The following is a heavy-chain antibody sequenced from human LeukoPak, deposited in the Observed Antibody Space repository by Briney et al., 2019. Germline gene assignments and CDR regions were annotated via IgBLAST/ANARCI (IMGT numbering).Heavy chain of an antibody. Sequence: AASVTVSCKASGYTFTSYYMHWVRQAPGQGLEWMGIINPSGGSTSYAQKFQGRVTMTRDTSTSTVYMELSSLRSEDTAVYYCAREEGDIVVVPAAIPFDYWGQGTLVTVSS. CDR1: GYTFTSYY. D-gene: IGHD2-2*01. J-gene: IGHJ4*02. CDR2: INPSGGST. CDR3: AREEGDIVVVPAAIPFDY. V-gene: IGHV1-46*01.